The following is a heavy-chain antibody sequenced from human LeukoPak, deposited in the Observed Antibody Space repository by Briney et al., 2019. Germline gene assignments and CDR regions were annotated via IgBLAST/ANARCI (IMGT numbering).Heavy chain of an antibody. CDR3: TTGRTY. CDR1: GFTFSNAW. Sequence: GGSLRLSCAASGFTFSNAWMTWVRQAPGKELEWVGRIKRKTEGETTDYATPVRGRFTISRDDSKNTVDLQMNSLKTEDTAVYYCTTGRTYWGQGTLVTVSS. J-gene: IGHJ4*02. V-gene: IGHV3-15*01. CDR2: IKRKTEGETT.